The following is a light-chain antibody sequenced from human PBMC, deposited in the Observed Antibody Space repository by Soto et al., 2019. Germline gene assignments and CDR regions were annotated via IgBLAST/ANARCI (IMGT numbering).Light chain of an antibody. CDR3: QQLERYPST. V-gene: IGKV1-17*01. Sequence: DIQFTQSPSSLSPSVLDSFTITCRASQGIRNDLGWYQQKPGKAPKRLIYAASTLQSGVPSRFSGSGSGTDFTLTISSLQPEDFATYYCQQLERYPSTFGGGTKVDI. CDR1: QGIRND. CDR2: AAS. J-gene: IGKJ4*01.